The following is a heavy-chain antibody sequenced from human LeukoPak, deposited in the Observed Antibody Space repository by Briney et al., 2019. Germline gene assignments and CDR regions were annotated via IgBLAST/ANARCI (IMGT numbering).Heavy chain of an antibody. D-gene: IGHD6-19*01. J-gene: IGHJ4*02. CDR1: GLTFSSYW. CDR3: ARVYEYRSGWYRNDY. Sequence: TGGSLRLSCAASGLTFSSYWMSWVRQAPGKGLEWVANIKQDGSEIYYVDSVKGRFTISRDNAKNSLYLQMNSLRAEDTAVYHCARVYEYRSGWYRNDYWGQGTLVTVSS. V-gene: IGHV3-7*01. CDR2: IKQDGSEI.